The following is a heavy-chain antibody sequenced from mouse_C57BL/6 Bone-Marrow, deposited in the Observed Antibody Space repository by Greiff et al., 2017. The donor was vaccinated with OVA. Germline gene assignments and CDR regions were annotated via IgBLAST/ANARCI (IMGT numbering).Heavy chain of an antibody. Sequence: VMLVESGAELARPGASVKMSCKASGYTFTSYTMHWVKQRPGQGLEWIGYINPSSGYTKYNQKFKDKATLTADKSSSTAYMQMSSLTSEDSAVYYCARRGKYGNYIFDYWGQGTTLTVSS. J-gene: IGHJ2*01. CDR1: GYTFTSYT. CDR3: ARRGKYGNYIFDY. D-gene: IGHD2-1*01. V-gene: IGHV1-4*01. CDR2: INPSSGYT.